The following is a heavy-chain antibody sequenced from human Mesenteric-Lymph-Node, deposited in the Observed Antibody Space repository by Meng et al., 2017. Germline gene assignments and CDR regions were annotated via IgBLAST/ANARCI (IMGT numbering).Heavy chain of an antibody. CDR1: GGSFSGYY. J-gene: IGHJ3*02. V-gene: IGHV4-34*01. D-gene: IGHD3-10*01. Sequence: GSLSLTCAVYGGSFSGYYWSWIRQPPGKGLEWIGEINHSGSTNYNPSLKSRVTISVDTSKNQFSLKLSSVTAADTAVYYCARGFRFITMVRGVIYSGAFDIWGQGTMVTVSS. CDR3: ARGFRFITMVRGVIYSGAFDI. CDR2: INHSGST.